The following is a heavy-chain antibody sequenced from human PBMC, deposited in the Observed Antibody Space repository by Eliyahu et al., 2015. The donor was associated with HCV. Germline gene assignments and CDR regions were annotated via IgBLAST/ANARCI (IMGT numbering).Heavy chain of an antibody. CDR1: GYTFTGYY. J-gene: IGHJ6*03. CDR2: INPNSGGT. D-gene: IGHD2-2*01. CDR3: ARPKCSSTSCYPSMDV. V-gene: IGHV1-2*02. Sequence: QVQLVQSGAEVKKPGASVKVSCKASGYTFTGYYMHWVRQAPGQGLEWMGWINPNSGGTNYAQKFQGRVTMTRDTSISTAYMELSRLRSDDTAVYYCARPKCSSTSCYPSMDVWGKGTTVTVSS.